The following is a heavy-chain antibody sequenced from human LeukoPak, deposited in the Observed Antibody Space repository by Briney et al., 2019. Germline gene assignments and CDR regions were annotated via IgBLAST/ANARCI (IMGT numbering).Heavy chain of an antibody. D-gene: IGHD3-22*01. Sequence: ASVKVSCKASGYTFTSYGISWVRQAPGQGLEWMGWISAYNGNTNYAQKLQGTVTMTTDTSTSTAYMELRSLRSDDTAVYYCARYYYDSSVLNWFDPWGQGTLVTVSS. CDR2: ISAYNGNT. CDR1: GYTFTSYG. CDR3: ARYYYDSSVLNWFDP. J-gene: IGHJ5*02. V-gene: IGHV1-18*01.